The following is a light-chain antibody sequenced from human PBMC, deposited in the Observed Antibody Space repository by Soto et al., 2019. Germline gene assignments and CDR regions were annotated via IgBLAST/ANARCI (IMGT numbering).Light chain of an antibody. V-gene: IGLV2-11*01. CDR2: DVT. Sequence: QSALTQPRSVSGSPGQSFTISCTGTSSDVGVYNYVSWYQQHPGKAPKLMIYDVTKRPPGVPDRFSGSKSANTASLTISGLQAEDEADYYCCSYAGSYTFVFGTGTKVTGL. J-gene: IGLJ1*01. CDR3: CSYAGSYTFV. CDR1: SSDVGVYNY.